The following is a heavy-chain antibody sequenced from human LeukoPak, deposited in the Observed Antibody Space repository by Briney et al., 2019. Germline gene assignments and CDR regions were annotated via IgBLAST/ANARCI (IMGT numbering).Heavy chain of an antibody. Sequence: TGGSLRLSCAASGSTFSSYSMNWVRQAPGKGLEWVSSISSSSSYIYYADSVKGRFTISRDNAKNSLYLQMNSLRAEDTAVYYCARVLDEDTANDAFDIWGQGTMVTVSS. J-gene: IGHJ3*02. D-gene: IGHD5-18*01. V-gene: IGHV3-21*01. CDR3: ARVLDEDTANDAFDI. CDR1: GSTFSSYS. CDR2: ISSSSSYI.